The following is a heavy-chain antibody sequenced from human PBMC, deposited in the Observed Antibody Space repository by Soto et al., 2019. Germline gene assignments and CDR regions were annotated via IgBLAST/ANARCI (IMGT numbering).Heavy chain of an antibody. J-gene: IGHJ4*02. D-gene: IGHD4-4*01. V-gene: IGHV3-21*01. CDR2: ISSSSSYI. Sequence: GGSLRLSCAASGFTFSSYSMNWVRQAPGKGLEWVSSISSSSSYIYYADSVKGRFTISRDNAKNSLYLQMNSLRAEDTAVYYCARDGTQSDYSNMAYWGQGTLVTVSS. CDR1: GFTFSSYS. CDR3: ARDGTQSDYSNMAY.